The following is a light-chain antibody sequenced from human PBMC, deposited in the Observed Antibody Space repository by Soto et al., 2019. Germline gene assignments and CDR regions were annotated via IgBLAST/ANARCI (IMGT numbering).Light chain of an antibody. Sequence: DIQVTQSPSSLSASVGDRVTITCRASQSISNYLNWYQHKPGKAPKLLIYDASSLYSGVPSRFSGSGSGTDFTLTISSLQPEDFATYYCQQSYSTPRTFGTGTKVDIK. J-gene: IGKJ1*01. CDR1: QSISNY. CDR3: QQSYSTPRT. CDR2: DAS. V-gene: IGKV1-39*01.